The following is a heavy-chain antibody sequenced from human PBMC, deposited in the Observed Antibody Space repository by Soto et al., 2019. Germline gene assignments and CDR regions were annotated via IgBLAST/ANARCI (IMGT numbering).Heavy chain of an antibody. D-gene: IGHD6-6*01. J-gene: IGHJ6*02. V-gene: IGHV5-51*04. CDR2: IYPGDSDT. CDR1: GYSFTSYR. CDR3: ARSGIAARPKPYYCYCMDV. Sequence: GEPLKISCTGSGYSFTSYRIGWVRQMPPKGMATLAIIYPGDSDTRYSPSFQAQLTNSADKPISTAYRQCSSLKASDTAMYYFARSGIAARPKPYYCYCMDVLGQGTTVTISS.